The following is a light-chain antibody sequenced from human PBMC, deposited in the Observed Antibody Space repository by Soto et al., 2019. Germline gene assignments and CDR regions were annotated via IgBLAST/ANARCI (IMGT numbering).Light chain of an antibody. CDR2: AAS. Sequence: DIQMTQSPASLSASVGDRVTITCRASQDISIYLGWYQQKPGKAPKLLIYAASTLQSGVPSRFSGSGSGTDFTLTISCLQSEDFATYYCQQYYSYPRTFGQGTKVDIK. V-gene: IGKV1-9*01. J-gene: IGKJ1*01. CDR1: QDISIY. CDR3: QQYYSYPRT.